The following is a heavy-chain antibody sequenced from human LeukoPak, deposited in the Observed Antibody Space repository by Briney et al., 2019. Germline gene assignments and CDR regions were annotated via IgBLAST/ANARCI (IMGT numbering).Heavy chain of an antibody. Sequence: SQTLSLTCAVSGGSISSGGYSWSWIWQPPGKGLEWIGYIYHSGSTYYNPSLKSRVTISVDTSKNQFSLKLSSVTAADTAVYYCARRGWQQLNYWGQGTLVTVSS. CDR3: ARRGWQQLNY. J-gene: IGHJ4*02. D-gene: IGHD6-13*01. CDR2: IYHSGST. CDR1: GGSISSGGYS. V-gene: IGHV4-30-2*01.